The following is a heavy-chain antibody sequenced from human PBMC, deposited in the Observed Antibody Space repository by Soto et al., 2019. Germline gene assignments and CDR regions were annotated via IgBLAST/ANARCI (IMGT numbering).Heavy chain of an antibody. V-gene: IGHV4-59*08. CDR1: GGSISSYY. Sequence: SETLSLTFTVSGGSISSYYWSWIRQPPGKGLEWIGYIYYSGSTNYNPSLKSRVTISVDTSKNQFSLNLRSVNEADTAVYYCARDYAGSSGHFDSWGQGTLVTVSS. CDR3: ARDYAGSSGHFDS. J-gene: IGHJ4*02. CDR2: IYYSGST. D-gene: IGHD6-19*01.